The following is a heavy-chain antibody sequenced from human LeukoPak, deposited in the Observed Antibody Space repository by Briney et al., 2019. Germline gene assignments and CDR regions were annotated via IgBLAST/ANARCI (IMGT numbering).Heavy chain of an antibody. CDR1: GGSFSGYY. V-gene: IGHV4-34*01. D-gene: IGHD3-22*01. J-gene: IGHJ6*03. CDR3: AREGVDSSGYYYEDYYYYYYMDV. CDR2: INHSGST. Sequence: SETLSLTCAVYGGSFSGYYWSWIRQPPGKGLEWIGEINHSGSTNYNPSLKSRVTMSVDTSKNQFSLKLSSVTAADTAVYYCAREGVDSSGYYYEDYYYYYYMDVWGKGTTVTISS.